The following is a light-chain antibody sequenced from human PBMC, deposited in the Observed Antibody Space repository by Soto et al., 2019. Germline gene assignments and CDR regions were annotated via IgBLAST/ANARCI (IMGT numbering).Light chain of an antibody. V-gene: IGLV2-14*01. Sequence: QAVVTQPASVSGSPGQSIAISCTGTSSDIGGYNYVSWYQQHPGKAPKLMIHDVTTRPSGVSNRFSGSKSGNTASLTISGLQAEDEADYYCTSYTTSNTLVFGAGTKVTVL. CDR1: SSDIGGYNY. CDR3: TSYTTSNTLV. CDR2: DVT. J-gene: IGLJ1*01.